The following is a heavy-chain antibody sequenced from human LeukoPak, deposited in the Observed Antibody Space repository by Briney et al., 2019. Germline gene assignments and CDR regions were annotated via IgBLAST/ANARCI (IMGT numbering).Heavy chain of an antibody. Sequence: SETLSLTCAVSGGSISSGGYSWSWIRQPPGKGLEWIGYIYHSGSTYYNPSLKSRVTISVGRSKNQFSLKLSSVTAADTAVYYCARGGYGSGSYGRDNWFDPWGQGTLVTVSS. J-gene: IGHJ5*02. V-gene: IGHV4-30-2*01. D-gene: IGHD3-10*01. CDR1: GGSISSGGYS. CDR2: IYHSGST. CDR3: ARGGYGSGSYGRDNWFDP.